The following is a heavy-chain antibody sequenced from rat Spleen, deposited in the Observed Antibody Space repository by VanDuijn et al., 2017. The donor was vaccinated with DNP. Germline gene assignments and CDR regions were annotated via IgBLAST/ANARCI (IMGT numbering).Heavy chain of an antibody. CDR3: ARGSGTYYWYFDF. D-gene: IGHD5-1*01. V-gene: IGHV5-31*01. CDR1: GFAFKNYW. Sequence: EVQLVESGGGLAQPGRSLKLSCVASGFAFKNYWMTWIRQVPGKGLEWVAAITSSGGSTYYPDSVKGRFTISRDNAKNTLYLQMNSLRSEDTATYYCARGSGTYYWYFDFWGPGTMVTVSS. CDR2: ITSSGGST. J-gene: IGHJ1*01.